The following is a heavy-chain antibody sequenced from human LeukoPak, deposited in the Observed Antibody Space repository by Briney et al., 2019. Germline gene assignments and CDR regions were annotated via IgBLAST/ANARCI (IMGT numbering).Heavy chain of an antibody. CDR1: GFTFRSYA. J-gene: IGHJ4*02. V-gene: IGHV3-23*01. D-gene: IGHD3-22*01. CDR3: EGTYYYDSGDDY. Sequence: GGSLRLSCAASGFTFRSYAMSWFRQAPGKGLEWVLAISGSGTSTYYADSVKGRFTISRDNSKNTLYLQMNSLRAEDTAVYYCEGTYYYDSGDDYWGQGTLVTVSS. CDR2: ISGSGTST.